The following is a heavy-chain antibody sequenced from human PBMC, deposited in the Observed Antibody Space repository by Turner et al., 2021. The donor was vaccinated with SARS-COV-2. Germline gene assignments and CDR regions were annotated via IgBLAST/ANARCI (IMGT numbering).Heavy chain of an antibody. V-gene: IGHV3-21*01. J-gene: IGHJ3*02. CDR2: MSSRISYI. D-gene: IGHD3-3*01. CDR1: GFTFSSYS. Sequence: EVQLVESGGGLVKPGGSLRLSCAASGFTFSSYSMNWVRQAPGKGLECVSSMSSRISYIYYADSVKGRFTIARDNAKNSLYLQMNSLRAEDTAVYYCARDFDDLWSGYYGRAFDIWGQGTMVTVSS. CDR3: ARDFDDLWSGYYGRAFDI.